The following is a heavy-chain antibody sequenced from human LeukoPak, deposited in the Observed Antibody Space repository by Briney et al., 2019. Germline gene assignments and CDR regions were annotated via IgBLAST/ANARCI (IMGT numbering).Heavy chain of an antibody. J-gene: IGHJ4*02. Sequence: TSETLSLTCTVSGGSISSYYWSWIRQPPGKGLEWIGYIYYSGSTNYNPSLKSRVTISVDTSKNQFSLKLSSVTAADTAVYYCARGEGAYYYDSSGYYYNWGQGTLVTVSS. CDR2: IYYSGST. V-gene: IGHV4-59*01. CDR3: ARGEGAYYYDSSGYYYN. CDR1: GGSISSYY. D-gene: IGHD3-22*01.